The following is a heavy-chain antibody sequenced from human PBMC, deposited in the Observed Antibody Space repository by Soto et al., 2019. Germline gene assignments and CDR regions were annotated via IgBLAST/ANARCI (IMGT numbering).Heavy chain of an antibody. CDR3: ARFGSARDAFDI. J-gene: IGHJ3*02. D-gene: IGHD3-10*01. V-gene: IGHV4-34*01. CDR2: INHSGST. CDR1: GGSFSGYY. Sequence: QVQLQQWGAGLLKPSETLSLTCAVYGGSFSGYYWSWIRQPPGKGLEWIGEINHSGSTNYNPSLKSRVTISVDTSKNQFSLKLSSVTAADTAVYYCARFGSARDAFDIWGQGTMVTVSS.